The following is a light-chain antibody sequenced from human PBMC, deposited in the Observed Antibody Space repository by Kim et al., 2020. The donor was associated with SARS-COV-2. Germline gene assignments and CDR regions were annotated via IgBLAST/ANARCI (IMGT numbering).Light chain of an antibody. CDR3: NSRDSSGNHLWV. J-gene: IGLJ3*02. V-gene: IGLV3-19*01. CDR2: GKN. CDR1: SLRSYY. Sequence: LGQTVRITCQGDSLRSYYASWYQQKPGPAPVLVIYGKNNRPSGIPDRFSGSSSGNTASLTITGAQAEDEADYYCNSRDSSGNHLWVFGGGTKLTVL.